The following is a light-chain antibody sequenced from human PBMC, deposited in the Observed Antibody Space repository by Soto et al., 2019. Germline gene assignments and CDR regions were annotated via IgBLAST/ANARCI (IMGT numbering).Light chain of an antibody. CDR2: KAS. V-gene: IGKV1-5*03. CDR3: QQYNSYSPYT. Sequence: DIQMTQSPSTLSASVGDRVTITCLASQSISSWLAWYQQKPGKAPKLLIYKASSLESGVPSRFSGSGSGTEFTLTISRLQPDDFATYYCQQYNSYSPYTFGQGTKLEIK. CDR1: QSISSW. J-gene: IGKJ2*01.